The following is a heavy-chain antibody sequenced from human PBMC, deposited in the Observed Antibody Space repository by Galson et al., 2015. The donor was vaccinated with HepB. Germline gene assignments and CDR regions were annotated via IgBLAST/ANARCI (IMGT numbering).Heavy chain of an antibody. CDR3: AKDLGITMARGVIGDYGMDV. CDR1: GFTFSSYG. CDR2: ITHDGINE. V-gene: IGHV3-30*18. D-gene: IGHD3-10*01. Sequence: SLRLSCAASGFTFSSYGMHWVRQAPGKGLEWVAVITHDGINEIFGDSVQGRFTISRDNSKNTLYLQMNSLRTDDTAVYYCAKDLGITMARGVIGDYGMDVWGQGTTVTVSS. J-gene: IGHJ6*02.